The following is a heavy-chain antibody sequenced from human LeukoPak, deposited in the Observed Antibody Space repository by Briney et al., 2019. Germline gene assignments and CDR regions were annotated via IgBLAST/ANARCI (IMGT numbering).Heavy chain of an antibody. D-gene: IGHD2-8*02. J-gene: IGHJ6*03. Sequence: QSGGSLRLSCVASGFILSSSEMNWVRQAPGKGLEWVSAISGSGGSTYYADSVKGRFTISRDNSKNTLYLQMNSLRAEDTAVYYCAKRGSPWWYYYMDVWGKGTTVTVSS. V-gene: IGHV3-23*01. CDR3: AKRGSPWWYYYMDV. CDR1: GFILSSSE. CDR2: ISGSGGST.